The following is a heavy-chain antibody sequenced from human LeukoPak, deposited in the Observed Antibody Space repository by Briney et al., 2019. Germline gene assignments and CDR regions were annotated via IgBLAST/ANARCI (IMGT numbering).Heavy chain of an antibody. CDR3: ARGGYSSGRAFDY. V-gene: IGHV4-4*07. CDR1: GGSISSYY. D-gene: IGHD6-19*01. J-gene: IGHJ4*02. CDR2: IYSSGSS. Sequence: SETLSLTCTVSGGSISSYYWNWIRQPAGKGLEWIGRIYSSGSSDYNSSFKSRVTMSVDMSKRQISLKLSSVTAADTAVYYCARGGYSSGRAFDYWGQGTLVTVSS.